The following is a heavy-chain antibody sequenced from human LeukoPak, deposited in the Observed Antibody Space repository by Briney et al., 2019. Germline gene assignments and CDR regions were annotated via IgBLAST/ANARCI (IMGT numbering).Heavy chain of an antibody. CDR1: GFTSNNPW. Sequence: GGSLSLSCAATGFTSNNPWMSWVRQAPGEGLECVGRFKTKSGGGTADYAAPVKGRFTISRDDSINTLYLQMNSLNTEDTAVYYCTTDVWYSSGLSQRGHYYYYFMDVWGKGTAVTVSS. D-gene: IGHD6-19*01. V-gene: IGHV3-15*01. CDR3: TTDVWYSSGLSQRGHYYYYFMDV. J-gene: IGHJ6*03. CDR2: FKTKSGGGTA.